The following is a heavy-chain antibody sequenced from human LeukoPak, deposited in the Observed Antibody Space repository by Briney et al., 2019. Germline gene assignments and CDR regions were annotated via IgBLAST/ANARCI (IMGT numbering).Heavy chain of an antibody. CDR3: AGGRGIAEFSI. CDR1: GYTFSNYD. D-gene: IGHD3-10*01. Sequence: ASVRVSCKASGYTFSNYDINWVRQATGQGLEWIGWNNPKSGNTGYAQKFQGRVTMTRVNANNTAYMELTSLTFDDTAVYYCAGGRGIAEFSIWGQGTLVTVSS. CDR2: NNPKSGNT. J-gene: IGHJ4*02. V-gene: IGHV1-8*02.